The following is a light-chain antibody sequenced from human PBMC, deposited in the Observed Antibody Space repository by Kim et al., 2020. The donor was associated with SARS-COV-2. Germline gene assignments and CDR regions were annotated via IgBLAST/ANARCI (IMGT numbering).Light chain of an antibody. CDR2: YAS. V-gene: IGKV6-21*02. CDR3: HQSSSLPFT. CDR1: QSVGTN. J-gene: IGKJ2*01. Sequence: SVTPKERVTIPCRASQSVGTNLQWYQQKPDQSPTLVLKYASQSISGVPSRFSGSGSGTDFTLTIDSLEAEDAATYFCHQSSSLPFTFGQGTKLEI.